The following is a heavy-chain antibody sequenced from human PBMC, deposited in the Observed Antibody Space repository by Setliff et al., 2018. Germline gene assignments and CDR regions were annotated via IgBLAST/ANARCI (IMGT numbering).Heavy chain of an antibody. J-gene: IGHJ4*02. CDR1: GGSISSGDYY. CDR3: ASLGILGSWYGVDY. Sequence: TLSLTCTVSGGSISSGDYYWSWIRQPPGKGLEWIGYIYSSGSTYYNPSLKSRVSISVDTSKNQFSLKLSSVTAADTAVYYCASLGILGSWYGVDYWGQGTLVTVSS. CDR2: IYSSGST. D-gene: IGHD6-13*01. V-gene: IGHV4-30-4*08.